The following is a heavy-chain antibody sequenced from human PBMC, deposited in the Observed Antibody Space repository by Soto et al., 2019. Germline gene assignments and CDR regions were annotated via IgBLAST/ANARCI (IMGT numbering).Heavy chain of an antibody. Sequence: SETLSLTCAVSGGSISSGGYSWSWIRQPPGKGLEWIGYIYPSGSTYYNPSLKSRVTISVDRSKNQFSLKLSSVTAADTAVYYCASAYCGGDCYATYRSYYYYGMDVWGQGTTVTVSS. CDR1: GGSISSGGYS. CDR3: ASAYCGGDCYATYRSYYYYGMDV. V-gene: IGHV4-30-2*01. J-gene: IGHJ6*02. CDR2: IYPSGST. D-gene: IGHD2-21*02.